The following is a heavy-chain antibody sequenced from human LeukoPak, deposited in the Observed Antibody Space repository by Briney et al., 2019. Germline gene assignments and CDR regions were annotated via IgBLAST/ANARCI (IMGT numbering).Heavy chain of an antibody. V-gene: IGHV4-39*07. CDR3: AREGLYDILTGYYDAAFDI. CDR2: IYYSGST. J-gene: IGHJ3*02. Sequence: TSETLSLTCTVSGGSISSSSYYWGWIRQPPGRGLEWIGNIYYSGSTYYNPSLKSRVTISVDTSKNQFSLKLSSVTAADTAVYYCAREGLYDILTGYYDAAFDIWGQGTMVTVSS. CDR1: GGSISSSSYY. D-gene: IGHD3-9*01.